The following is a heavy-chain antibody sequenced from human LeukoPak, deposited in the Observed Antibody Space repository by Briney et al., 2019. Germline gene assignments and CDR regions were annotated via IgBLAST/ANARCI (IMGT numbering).Heavy chain of an antibody. CDR1: GGSISSYY. D-gene: IGHD3-10*01. CDR3: ARWGSNMAREKGDH. J-gene: IGHJ4*02. CDR2: IYTSGST. V-gene: IGHV4-4*07. Sequence: SETLSLTCTVSGGSISSYYWSWIRQPAGKGLEWIGRIYTSGSTNYNPSLKTRVIILVDMSKNQFSLKLSSVTAADTAVYYCARWGSNMAREKGDHWGQGTLVTVSS.